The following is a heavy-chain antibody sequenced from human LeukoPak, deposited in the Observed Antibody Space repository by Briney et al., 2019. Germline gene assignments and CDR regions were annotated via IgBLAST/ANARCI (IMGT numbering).Heavy chain of an antibody. CDR3: ARVGITGDGVDY. CDR1: VYTFTSYG. J-gene: IGHJ4*02. V-gene: IGHV1-69*06. CDR2: IIPIFGTA. D-gene: IGHD3-16*01. Sequence: ASVNVSCKASVYTFTSYGISWVRQAPGQGLEWMGRIIPIFGTANYAQKFQGRVTITADKSTSTAYMELSSLRSEDTAVYYCARVGITGDGVDYWGQGTLVTVSS.